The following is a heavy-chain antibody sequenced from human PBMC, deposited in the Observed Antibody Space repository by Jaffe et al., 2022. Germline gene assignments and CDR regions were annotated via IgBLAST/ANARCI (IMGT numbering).Heavy chain of an antibody. D-gene: IGHD2-8*02. Sequence: QVQLVQSGAEVKKPGASVKVSCKVSGYTLTELSMHWVRQAPGKGLEWMGGFDPEDGETIYAQKFQGRVTMTEDTSTDTAYMELSSLRSEDTAVYYCATDLVKPGYCTGGVCYTNDYWGQGTLVTVSS. CDR3: ATDLVKPGYCTGGVCYTNDY. J-gene: IGHJ4*02. CDR2: FDPEDGET. CDR1: GYTLTELS. V-gene: IGHV1-24*01.